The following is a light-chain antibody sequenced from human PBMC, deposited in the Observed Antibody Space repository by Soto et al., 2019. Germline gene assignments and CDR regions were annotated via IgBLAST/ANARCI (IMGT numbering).Light chain of an antibody. V-gene: IGKV3-20*01. J-gene: IGKJ4*01. CDR1: QSVSSSS. CDR3: QQYGSSPLT. CDR2: GAS. Sequence: EIVLTQSPGTLSLSPGERATLSCRASQSVSSSSLAWYHQKPGQAPRLLIYGASSRATGIPDRFSGSGSGTDFTLTISRLEPEDFAVYYCQQYGSSPLTFGRGTKVEIK.